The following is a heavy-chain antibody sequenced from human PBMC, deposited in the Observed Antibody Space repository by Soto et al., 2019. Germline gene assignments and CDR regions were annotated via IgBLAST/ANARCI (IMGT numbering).Heavy chain of an antibody. CDR2: IIPIFGTA. CDR1: GGTFSSYA. V-gene: IGHV1-69*13. D-gene: IGHD3-3*01. J-gene: IGHJ4*02. Sequence: SVKVSCKASGGTFSSYAISWVRQAPGQGLEWMGGIIPIFGTANYAQKFQGRVTITADESTSTAYMELSSLRSEDTAVYYCARSRRSEWLLYWGFDYWGQGTLVTVSS. CDR3: ARSRRSEWLLYWGFDY.